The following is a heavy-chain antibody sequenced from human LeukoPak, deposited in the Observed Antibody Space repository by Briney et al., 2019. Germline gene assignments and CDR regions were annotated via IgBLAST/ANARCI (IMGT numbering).Heavy chain of an antibody. CDR3: ARTYIDYLPL. CDR1: GGSITSDDYS. J-gene: IGHJ4*02. Sequence: PSQTLSLTCTVSGGSITSDDYSWSWIRQPPGKGQEWIGYIYYSGNTYYNPSLKSRVTISVDTSKNQFSLKLSSVTAADTAVYYCARTYIDYLPLWGQGTLVTVSS. CDR2: IYYSGNT. D-gene: IGHD4-11*01. V-gene: IGHV4-30-4*01.